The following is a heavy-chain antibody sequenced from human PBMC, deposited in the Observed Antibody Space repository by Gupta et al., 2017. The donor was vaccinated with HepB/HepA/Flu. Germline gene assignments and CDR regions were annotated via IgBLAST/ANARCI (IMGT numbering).Heavy chain of an antibody. CDR3: ARLDIVVVVAAKGWFDP. Sequence: QLQLQESGPGLVKPSETLSLTCTVSGGSISSSSSYWGWIRQPPGKGLEWIGSIYYSGSTYYNPSLKSRVTISVDTSKNQFSLKLSSVTAADTAVYYCARLDIVVVVAAKGWFDPWGQGTLVTVSS. CDR1: GGSISSSSSY. CDR2: IYYSGST. J-gene: IGHJ5*02. V-gene: IGHV4-39*01. D-gene: IGHD2-15*01.